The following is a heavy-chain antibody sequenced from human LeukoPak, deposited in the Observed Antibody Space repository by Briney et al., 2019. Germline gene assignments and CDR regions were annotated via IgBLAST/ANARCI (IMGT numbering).Heavy chain of an antibody. CDR3: AKDPHSDSSGYYYTYFDY. J-gene: IGHJ4*02. CDR1: GFTFDDYA. CDR2: FGWNSGSI. V-gene: IGHV3-9*01. Sequence: GGSLRLSCAASGFTFDDYAMHWVRHAPGKGLEWVSGFGWNSGSIGYADSVKGRFTISRDNAKNSLYLQMNSLRAEDTALYYCAKDPHSDSSGYYYTYFDYWGQGTLVTVSS. D-gene: IGHD3-22*01.